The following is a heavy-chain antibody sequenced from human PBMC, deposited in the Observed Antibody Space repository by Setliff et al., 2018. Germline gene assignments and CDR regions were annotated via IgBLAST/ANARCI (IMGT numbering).Heavy chain of an antibody. CDR2: ISPYDSQT. J-gene: IGHJ5*02. V-gene: IGHV5-51*01. CDR3: ARHPYYYGSGTYLDNNNRWFDP. D-gene: IGHD3-10*01. Sequence: PGESLKISCKTSGYDFPIYFIAWVRQMPGKGLEWVAMISPYDSQTRYSPSLQGQVTISVDKSINTAYLQWSSLRASDTAIYYCARHPYYYGSGTYLDNNNRWFDPWGQGTLVTVSS. CDR1: GYDFPIYF.